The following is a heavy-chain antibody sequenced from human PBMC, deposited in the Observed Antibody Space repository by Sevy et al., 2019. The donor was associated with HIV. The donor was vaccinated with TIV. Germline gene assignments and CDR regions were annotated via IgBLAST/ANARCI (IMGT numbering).Heavy chain of an antibody. CDR3: ARAPGLGYGDHYYFDY. CDR1: GFTVSSSY. V-gene: IGHV3-66*01. CDR2: IYSGGST. D-gene: IGHD4-17*01. J-gene: IGHJ4*02. Sequence: GGSLRLSCAASGFTVSSSYMSWVRQAPGKGLEWVSIIYSGGSTYYADSVKGRFTISRDNSKDTLYLQMNSLRAEDTAVYYCARAPGLGYGDHYYFDYWGQGTLVTVSS.